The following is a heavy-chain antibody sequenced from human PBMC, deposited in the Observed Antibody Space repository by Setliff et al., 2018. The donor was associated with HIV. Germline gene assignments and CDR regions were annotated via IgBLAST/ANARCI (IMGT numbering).Heavy chain of an antibody. D-gene: IGHD3-3*01. Sequence: LSLTCAVSGYSISSGFYCDWIRQPPGKGLEWIGTIYHSGTTYYNPSLKSRFTISVDTSKNQFSLKLSSVTAADTAVYYCARGYYNFWSGYVNWFDPWGQGTLVTVSS. CDR3: ARGYYNFWSGYVNWFDP. V-gene: IGHV4-38-2*01. CDR2: IYHSGTT. J-gene: IGHJ5*02. CDR1: GYSISSGFY.